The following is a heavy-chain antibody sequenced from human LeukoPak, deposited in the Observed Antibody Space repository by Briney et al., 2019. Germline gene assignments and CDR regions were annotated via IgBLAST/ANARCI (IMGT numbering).Heavy chain of an antibody. CDR2: YDPEDGKK. CDR3: AAGSLWEPLVRVHVFDL. CDR1: GYRLTALS. Sequence: ASVKVSCKVSGYRLTALSMNWVRQAPGKGLEWMGGYDPEDGKKVLAQNFQGIVTLTEDTSSDIAYMEFHALRTEDTAMYFCAAGSLWEPLVRVHVFDLWGQGTMVTVSS. J-gene: IGHJ3*01. V-gene: IGHV1-24*01. D-gene: IGHD1-26*01.